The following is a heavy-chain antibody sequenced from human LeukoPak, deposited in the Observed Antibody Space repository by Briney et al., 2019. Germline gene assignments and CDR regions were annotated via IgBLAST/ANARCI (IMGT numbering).Heavy chain of an antibody. CDR3: ARVGRETPDYYYYGMDV. V-gene: IGHV4-4*07. CDR1: GGSISSYY. CDR2: IYTSGST. J-gene: IGHJ6*02. Sequence: SETLSLTCTVSGGSISSYYWSWIRQPAGKGLEWIGRIYTSGSTNYNPSLKSRVTMSVDTSKNQFSLKLSSVTAADTAVYYCARVGRETPDYYYYGMDVWGQGTTVTVSS. D-gene: IGHD2-15*01.